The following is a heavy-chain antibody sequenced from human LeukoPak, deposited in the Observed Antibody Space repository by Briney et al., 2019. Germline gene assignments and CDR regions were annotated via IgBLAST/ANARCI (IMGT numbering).Heavy chain of an antibody. D-gene: IGHD3-3*01. CDR2: ISYDGSNK. CDR3: ARELWEWLSAPYYYYYGMDV. J-gene: IGHJ6*02. V-gene: IGHV3-30-3*01. Sequence: TGGSLRLSCAASGFTFSSYAMHWVRQAPGKGLEWVAVISYDGSNKYYADSVKGRFTISRDNSKNTLYLQMNSLRAEDTAVYYCARELWEWLSAPYYYYYGMDVWGQGTTVTVSS. CDR1: GFTFSSYA.